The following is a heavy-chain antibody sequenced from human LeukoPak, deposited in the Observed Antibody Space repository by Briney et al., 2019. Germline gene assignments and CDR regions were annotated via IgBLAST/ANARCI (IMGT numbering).Heavy chain of an antibody. CDR2: ISAYNGNT. D-gene: IGHD3-10*01. Sequence: EASVKVSCKASGYTFTSYGISWVRQAPGQGLEWMGWISAYNGNTNYAQKLQGRVTMTTDTSASTAYMELRSLRSDDTAVYYCARDSKRYYGSGSYIDWGQGTLVTVSS. CDR1: GYTFTSYG. V-gene: IGHV1-18*01. J-gene: IGHJ4*02. CDR3: ARDSKRYYGSGSYID.